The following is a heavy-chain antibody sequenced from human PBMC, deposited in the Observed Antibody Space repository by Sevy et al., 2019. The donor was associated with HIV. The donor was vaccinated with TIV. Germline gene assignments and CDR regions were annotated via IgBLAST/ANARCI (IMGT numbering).Heavy chain of an antibody. J-gene: IGHJ4*02. D-gene: IGHD1-1*01. V-gene: IGHV4-4*07. Sequence: SETRSLTCTVSGDSISSFYWSWVRQPAGKGLEWLGRIYFGGSPNYNPSLKSRVTMSLDTSENQVSLKVSSVTAADTAVYYCATAYKWNDAMHTWGQGTLVTVSS. CDR2: IYFGGSP. CDR3: ATAYKWNDAMHT. CDR1: GDSISSFY.